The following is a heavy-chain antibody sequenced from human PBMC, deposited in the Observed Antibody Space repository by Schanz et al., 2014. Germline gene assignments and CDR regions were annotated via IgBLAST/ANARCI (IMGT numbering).Heavy chain of an antibody. CDR3: AKDPRFFDRENLCYFDS. CDR1: GYIFINSG. Sequence: QIQLVQSGPEVKKPGATVKVSCKASGYIFINSGISWVRQAPGQALEWMGWISVYNHNKEYDQKCEGIVSRTTDTSASTTYMAQTDMRTDGAAVSDGAKDPRFFDRENLCYFDSWGQGTLVAVSS. J-gene: IGHJ4*02. V-gene: IGHV1-18*01. D-gene: IGHD3-3*01. CDR2: ISVYNHNK.